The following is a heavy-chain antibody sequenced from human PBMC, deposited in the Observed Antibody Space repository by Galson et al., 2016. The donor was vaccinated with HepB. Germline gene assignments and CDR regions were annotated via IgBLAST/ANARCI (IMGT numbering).Heavy chain of an antibody. V-gene: IGHV4-31*03. CDR2: IYYSGST. D-gene: IGHD2-15*01. J-gene: IGHJ5*02. Sequence: TLSLTCTVSGGSISSGGYYWSWIRQHPGKGLEWIGYIYYSGSTYYNPSLKSRVTISVDTYKNQFSLELSSVTAADTAVYYCASRYCSGGSCYSEYNWFDPWGQGTLVTVSS. CDR3: ASRYCSGGSCYSEYNWFDP. CDR1: GGSISSGGYY.